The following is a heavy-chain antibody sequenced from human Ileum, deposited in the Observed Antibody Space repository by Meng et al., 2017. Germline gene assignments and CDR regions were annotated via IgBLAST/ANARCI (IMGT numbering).Heavy chain of an antibody. CDR1: GGSISTSDYY. CDR3: AIDPGTSSWYGAWFDT. D-gene: IGHD6-13*01. Sequence: SETLSLTCIVSGGSISTSDYYWGWIRQHPGKGLEWIGRICYRGSTYYNPSLKRRVTISGDTSKHQFSLKLSSVTAADPSVYHCAIDPGTSSWYGAWFDTWGQGTLVTVSS. CDR2: ICYRGST. V-gene: IGHV4-39*07. J-gene: IGHJ5*02.